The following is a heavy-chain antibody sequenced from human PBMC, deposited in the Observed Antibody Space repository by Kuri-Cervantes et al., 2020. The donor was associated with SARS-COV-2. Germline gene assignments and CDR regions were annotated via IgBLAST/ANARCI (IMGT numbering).Heavy chain of an antibody. CDR2: IYYSGSS. J-gene: IGHJ4*02. Sequence: SETLSLTCAVSGGSISSGGYSWSGIRQPPGKGLEWIGDIYYSGSSHYNPSLKSRVTISVDTSKNQFSLKLSSVTAADTAVYYSASVVPAADNFYYWGQGTLVTVSS. CDR3: ASVVPAADNFYY. V-gene: IGHV4-30-4*07. D-gene: IGHD2-2*01. CDR1: GGSISSGGYS.